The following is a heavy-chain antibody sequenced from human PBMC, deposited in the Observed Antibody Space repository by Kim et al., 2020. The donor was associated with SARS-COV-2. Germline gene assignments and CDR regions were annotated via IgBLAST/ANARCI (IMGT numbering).Heavy chain of an antibody. V-gene: IGHV3-21*01. CDR3: ARGGRGYNWFDP. J-gene: IGHJ5*02. Sequence: YYAGSAKGRFTIPRDNAKNSLYLQRTSLRAEDTAVYYCARGGRGYNWFDPWGQGTLVTVSS. D-gene: IGHD3-10*01.